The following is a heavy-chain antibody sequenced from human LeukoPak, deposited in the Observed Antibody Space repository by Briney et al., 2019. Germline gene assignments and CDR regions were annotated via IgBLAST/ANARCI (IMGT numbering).Heavy chain of an antibody. CDR3: ASSAAGTPGYYYYGMDV. Sequence: ASVKVSCKASGGTFSSYAISWVRQAPGQGLEWMGRIIPILGIANYAQKFQGRVTITADKSTSTAYMELSSLRSEDTAVYYCASSAAGTPGYYYYGMDVWGRGTTVTVSS. J-gene: IGHJ6*02. V-gene: IGHV1-69*04. CDR2: IIPILGIA. CDR1: GGTFSSYA. D-gene: IGHD6-13*01.